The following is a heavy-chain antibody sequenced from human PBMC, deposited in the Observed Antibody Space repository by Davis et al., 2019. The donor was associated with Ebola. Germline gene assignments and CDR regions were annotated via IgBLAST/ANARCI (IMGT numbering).Heavy chain of an antibody. Sequence: GESLKISCGASGFPFDSFGMHWVRQAPGRGLEWVAIISYSGATKYYADSVKGRFAISRDNSKNTLYLQMSSLMSEDAAVYYCAKEDSGSYYVPHFFDSWGQGTLVAVSS. CDR1: GFPFDSFG. D-gene: IGHD1-26*01. J-gene: IGHJ4*02. CDR3: AKEDSGSYYVPHFFDS. CDR2: ISYSGATK. V-gene: IGHV3-30*18.